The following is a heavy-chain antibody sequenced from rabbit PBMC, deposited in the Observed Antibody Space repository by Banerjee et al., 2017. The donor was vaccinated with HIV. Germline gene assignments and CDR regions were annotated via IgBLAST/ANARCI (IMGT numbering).Heavy chain of an antibody. V-gene: IGHV1S43*01. D-gene: IGHD8-1*01. CDR3: VRVAGVSYSSYFNL. CDR2: ICTNSDHT. CDR1: GFDLSSYYY. Sequence: QQQLVESGGGLVKPGGTLTLTCTASGFDLSSYYYMCWVRQAPGKGLELITCICTNSDHTSYASWVNGRFTISRSTSLNTVTLQMTSLTAADTATYFCVRVAGVSYSSYFNLWGQGTLVTVS. J-gene: IGHJ4*01.